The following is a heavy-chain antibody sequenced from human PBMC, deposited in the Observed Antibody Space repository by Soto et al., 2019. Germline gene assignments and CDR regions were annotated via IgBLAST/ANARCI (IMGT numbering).Heavy chain of an antibody. V-gene: IGHV3-48*01. CDR2: ISSSRSTI. D-gene: IGHD2-21*01. Sequence: GGSLRLSCAGSGFTFSSFSMNWVRQAPGKGLEWVSYISSSRSTIYYADSVRGRFTISRDNVKNSLYLQMSSLRAEDTAVYYCVRAGRKAFCGDNCRYYFDYWGQGTLVTVSS. CDR3: VRAGRKAFCGDNCRYYFDY. CDR1: GFTFSSFS. J-gene: IGHJ4*02.